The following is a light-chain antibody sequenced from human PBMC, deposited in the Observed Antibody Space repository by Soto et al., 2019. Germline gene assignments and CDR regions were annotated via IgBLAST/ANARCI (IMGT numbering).Light chain of an antibody. V-gene: IGKV2-30*01. J-gene: IGKJ4*01. CDR3: MQPTLRPVT. Sequence: DVVMTQSPLSLPVTIGQPASISCRSSQSLVYSDGNTYLSWFQQRPGQSPKRLIYKVSYQDSRVQDIFSGSESDSDFTLKISGVEVEGVGCYYCMQPTLRPVTFGGDTQVEI. CDR2: KVS. CDR1: QSLVYSDGNTY.